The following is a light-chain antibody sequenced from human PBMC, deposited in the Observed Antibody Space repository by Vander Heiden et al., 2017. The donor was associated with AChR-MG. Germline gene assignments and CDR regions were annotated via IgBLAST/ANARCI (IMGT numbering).Light chain of an antibody. J-gene: IGLJ3*02. Sequence: QSVLTQPLSASDTPGQTVTIPCSGSSSNSGSNSVNWYRQLPGTAPQLLIYSNNQRPSGVPDRFSGSKSGTSASLAISGLQSEDEADYYCAAWDDSLNGWVFGGGTKLTVL. V-gene: IGLV1-44*01. CDR3: AAWDDSLNGWV. CDR2: SNN. CDR1: SSNSGSNS.